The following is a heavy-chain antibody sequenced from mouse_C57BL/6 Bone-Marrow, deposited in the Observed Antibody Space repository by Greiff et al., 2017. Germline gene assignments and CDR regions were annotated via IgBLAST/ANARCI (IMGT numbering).Heavy chain of an antibody. CDR1: GFTFSSYG. V-gene: IGHV5-6*01. J-gene: IGHJ3*01. CDR3: ARPLNWALTFAY. CDR2: ISSGGSYT. Sequence: EVKLVESGGDLVKPGGSLKLSCAASGFTFSSYGMSWVRQTPDKRLEWVATISSGGSYTYYQDSVKGRFTISRDNAKNTLYLQMSSLKSEDTALYYCARPLNWALTFAYWGQGTLVTVSA. D-gene: IGHD4-1*01.